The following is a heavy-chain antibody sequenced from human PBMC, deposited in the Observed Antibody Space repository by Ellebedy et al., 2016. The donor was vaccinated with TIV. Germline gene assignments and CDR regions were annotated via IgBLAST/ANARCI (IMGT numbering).Heavy chain of an antibody. V-gene: IGHV4-39*01. CDR1: GGSISTSRYS. Sequence: MPSETLSLTCTVPGGSISTSRYSWGWIRQPPGKGLEWIGSIYPRGSTDYNSSLKSRVTISADRSKNKFSLRLTSVTAEDTAVYYCARHLRGTNWPYLDHWGQGTLVTVSS. D-gene: IGHD1-1*01. J-gene: IGHJ4*02. CDR3: ARHLRGTNWPYLDH. CDR2: IYPRGST.